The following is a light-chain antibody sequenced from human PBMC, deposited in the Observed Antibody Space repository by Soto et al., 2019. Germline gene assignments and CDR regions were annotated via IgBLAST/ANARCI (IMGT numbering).Light chain of an antibody. Sequence: QSVLTQPASVSGSPGQSISISCTGSSSDVGAYNYVAWYQQTPGKAPKLMIYEVDNRPSEISHRFSGSKSANTASLTIYGLQTEDEADYYCNSYTDITTAVFGGGTKLTVL. J-gene: IGLJ3*02. CDR3: NSYTDITTAV. CDR2: EVD. CDR1: SSDVGAYNY. V-gene: IGLV2-14*01.